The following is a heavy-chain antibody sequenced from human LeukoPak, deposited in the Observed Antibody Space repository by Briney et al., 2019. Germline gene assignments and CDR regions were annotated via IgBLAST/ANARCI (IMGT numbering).Heavy chain of an antibody. D-gene: IGHD3-10*01. Sequence: SGGSLRLSCAASGFTVSSNYMSWVRQAPGKGLEWVSVIYSGGSTYYADSVKGRFTISRDNSKNTLYLQMNSLRAEDTAVYYCAKGGAALYYYGSENYYYGMDVWGQGTTVTVSS. V-gene: IGHV3-66*01. J-gene: IGHJ6*02. CDR3: AKGGAALYYYGSENYYYGMDV. CDR1: GFTVSSNY. CDR2: IYSGGST.